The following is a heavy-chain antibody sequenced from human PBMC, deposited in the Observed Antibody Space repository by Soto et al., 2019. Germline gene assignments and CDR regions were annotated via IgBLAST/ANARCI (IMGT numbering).Heavy chain of an antibody. Sequence: ASVKVSCKASGYTFTIYAMHWVRQAPGQRLEWMGWINAGNGHTKYSQKFQGRVTITRDTSARTAYMELSSLGSEDTAAYYCARAGWFGEGYFDLWGQGTPVTVSS. CDR2: INAGNGHT. D-gene: IGHD3-10*01. CDR1: GYTFTIYA. V-gene: IGHV1-3*01. CDR3: ARAGWFGEGYFDL. J-gene: IGHJ4*02.